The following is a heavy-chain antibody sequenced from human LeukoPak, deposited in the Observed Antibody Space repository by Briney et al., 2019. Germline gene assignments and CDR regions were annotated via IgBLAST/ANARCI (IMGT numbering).Heavy chain of an antibody. D-gene: IGHD2-15*01. CDR3: VNCSGGSCEVYGMDV. CDR2: ISAYNGNT. Sequence: GASVKVSCKASGYTFTSYGISWVRQAPGQGLEWMGWISAYNGNTNYAQKLQGRVTMTTDTSTSTAYMELRSLRSDDTAVYYCVNCSGGSCEVYGMDVWGQGTTVTVSS. J-gene: IGHJ6*02. CDR1: GYTFTSYG. V-gene: IGHV1-18*01.